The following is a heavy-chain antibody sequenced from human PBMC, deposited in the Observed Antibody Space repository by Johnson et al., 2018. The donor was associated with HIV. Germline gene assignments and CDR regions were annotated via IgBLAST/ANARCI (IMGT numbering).Heavy chain of an antibody. Sequence: QVQLVESGGGVVQPGGSLRLSCAASGFTFSSYGMHWVRQAPRKGLEWVAFISYDGSNKYYADSVKGRFTISRDNSKNTLYLQMNSLRAEDTAVYYCARPRTGSDAFDIWGQGTMVTVSS. CDR1: GFTFSSYG. J-gene: IGHJ3*02. CDR3: ARPRTGSDAFDI. V-gene: IGHV3-30*19. CDR2: ISYDGSNK. D-gene: IGHD7-27*01.